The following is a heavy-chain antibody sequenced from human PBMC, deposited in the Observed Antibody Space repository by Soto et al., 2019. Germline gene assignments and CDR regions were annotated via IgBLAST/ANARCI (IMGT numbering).Heavy chain of an antibody. J-gene: IGHJ3*02. CDR2: IDWDDDK. CDR3: ARIPYYDILTGYYSSAFDI. V-gene: IGHV2-70*01. Sequence: SGPTLVNPTQTLTLTCTFSWFSLSTSGMCVSWIRQPPGKALEWLALIDWDDDKYYSTSLKTRLTISKDTSKNQVVLTMTNMDPVDTATYYCARIPYYDILTGYYSSAFDIWGQGTMVTVSS. D-gene: IGHD3-9*01. CDR1: WFSLSTSGMC.